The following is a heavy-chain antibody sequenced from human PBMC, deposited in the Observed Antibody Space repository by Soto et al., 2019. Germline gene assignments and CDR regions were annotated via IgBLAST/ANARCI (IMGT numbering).Heavy chain of an antibody. Sequence: SETLSLICTVSGGSISHYYWTCVRQPPGKGLEWSGYVSYSGSTNYKPSLESRVTISIDASKTQFSLKMKSVTAAETDVYYCVRYYILTGCDPWGQGALVTVS. CDR3: VRYYILTGCDP. CDR2: VSYSGST. CDR1: GGSISHYY. J-gene: IGHJ5*02. D-gene: IGHD3-9*01. V-gene: IGHV4-59*01.